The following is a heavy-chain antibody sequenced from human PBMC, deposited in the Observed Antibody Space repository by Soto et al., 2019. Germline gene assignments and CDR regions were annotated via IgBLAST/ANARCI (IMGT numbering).Heavy chain of an antibody. J-gene: IGHJ5*02. CDR1: GGSFSGYY. CDR3: PMQLRRYDILTGYYLLQRGAFDP. CDR2: INHSGST. Sequence: QVQLQQWGAGLLKPSETLSLTCAVYGGSFSGYYWSWIRQPPGKGLEWIGEINHSGSTNYNPSLTSRVSISVDTSKNQFSLKLSSLTAADTAVYYCPMQLRRYDILTGYYLLQRGAFDPCGPGTLVTVSS. D-gene: IGHD3-9*01. V-gene: IGHV4-34*01.